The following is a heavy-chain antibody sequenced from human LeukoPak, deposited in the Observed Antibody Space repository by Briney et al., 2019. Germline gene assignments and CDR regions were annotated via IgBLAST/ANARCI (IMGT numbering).Heavy chain of an antibody. Sequence: SETLSLTCTVSGGSISIGEYIWSWIRQPPGKGLEWIGYIYYSGSTYYNPSLKSRLTISIDTSKNQFSLKLSSVTAADAAVYYCARLFSGSYFRRYFFDYWGQGTLVTVSS. J-gene: IGHJ4*02. V-gene: IGHV4-30-4*08. CDR2: IYYSGST. CDR1: GGSISIGEYI. CDR3: ARLFSGSYFRRYFFDY. D-gene: IGHD1-26*01.